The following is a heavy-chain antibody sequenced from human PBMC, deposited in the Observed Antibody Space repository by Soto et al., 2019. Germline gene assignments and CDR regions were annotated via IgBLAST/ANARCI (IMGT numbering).Heavy chain of an antibody. D-gene: IGHD1-26*01. J-gene: IGHJ4*02. CDR3: VRQAEGATTGYAH. CDR2: IYYSGST. CDR1: GGSISSSSYY. V-gene: IGHV4-39*01. Sequence: QLQLQESGPGLVKPSETLSLTCTVSGGSISSSSYYWGWIRQPPGKGLEWIGSIYYSGSTYYNPYLKSRVTISVDTSKNQFSLKVSSVTAADTAVYYCVRQAEGATTGYAHWGQGTLVTVSS.